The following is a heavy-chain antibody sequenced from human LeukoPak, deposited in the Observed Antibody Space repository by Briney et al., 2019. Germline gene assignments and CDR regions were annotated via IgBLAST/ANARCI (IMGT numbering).Heavy chain of an antibody. CDR3: ARTTMVRGDYSFQH. CDR2: MNPNSGNT. D-gene: IGHD3-10*01. CDR1: GYTFTSYD. Sequence: ASVKVSCKASGYTFTSYDINWVRQATGQGLEWMGWMNPNSGNTGYAQKFQGRVTMTRDTSISTAYMELSRLRSDDTAVYYCARTTMVRGDYSFQHWGQGTLVTVSS. V-gene: IGHV1-8*01. J-gene: IGHJ1*01.